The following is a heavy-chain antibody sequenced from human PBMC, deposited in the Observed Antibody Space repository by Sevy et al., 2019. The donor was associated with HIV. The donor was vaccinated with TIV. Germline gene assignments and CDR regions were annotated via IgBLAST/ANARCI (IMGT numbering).Heavy chain of an antibody. D-gene: IGHD3-22*01. CDR2: ISYDGSNK. Sequence: GGSLRLSCAASGFTFSSYDMHWVRQAPGKGLEWVAVISYDGSNKYYADSVKGRFTISRDNSKNTLYLQMNSLRAEDTAVYYCARRLQDYYDSSWSAFDIWGQGTMVTVSS. V-gene: IGHV3-30-3*01. J-gene: IGHJ3*02. CDR1: GFTFSSYD. CDR3: ARRLQDYYDSSWSAFDI.